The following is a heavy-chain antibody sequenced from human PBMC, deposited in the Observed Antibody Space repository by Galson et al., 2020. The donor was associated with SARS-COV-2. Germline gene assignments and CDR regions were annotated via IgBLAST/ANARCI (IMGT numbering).Heavy chain of an antibody. V-gene: IGHV3-53*01. CDR3: ATDNCGGDCGYYYYMDV. CDR1: GFTVSSNY. CDR2: IYSGGST. D-gene: IGHD2-21*02. J-gene: IGHJ6*03. Sequence: ASVKVSCAASGFTVSSNYMSWVRQAPGKGLEWVSVIYSGGSTYYADSVKGRFTISRDNSKNTLYLQMNSLRAEDTAVYYCATDNCGGDCGYYYYMDVWGKGTTVTISS.